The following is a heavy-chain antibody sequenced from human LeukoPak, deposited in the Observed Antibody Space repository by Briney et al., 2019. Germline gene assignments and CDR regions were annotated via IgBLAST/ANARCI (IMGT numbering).Heavy chain of an antibody. D-gene: IGHD5-18*01. CDR1: GFTFSSYA. CDR2: ISRSGGST. Sequence: PGGSLRLSCAASGFTFSSYAMSWVRQAPGKGLEWVSGISRSGGSTYYADSVKGRFTISRDNSKDTLSLQVSSLRTEDTAVYYCAKDRYSYAFEYSDSWGQGTLVTVSS. V-gene: IGHV3-23*01. J-gene: IGHJ4*02. CDR3: AKDRYSYAFEYSDS.